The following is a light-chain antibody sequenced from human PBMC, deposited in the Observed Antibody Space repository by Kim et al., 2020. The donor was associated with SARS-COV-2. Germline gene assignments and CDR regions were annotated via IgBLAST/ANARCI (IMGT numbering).Light chain of an antibody. Sequence: QMVTISCTGNSSNSGAHNDVHWYQQLPGTAPKLLIYGNNNRPSGVPARFSGSKSDTSASLAISGLQTVDEADYYCQSYDSSLSAWVFGGGTQLTVL. CDR2: GNN. V-gene: IGLV1-40*01. CDR1: SSNSGAHND. J-gene: IGLJ3*02. CDR3: QSYDSSLSAWV.